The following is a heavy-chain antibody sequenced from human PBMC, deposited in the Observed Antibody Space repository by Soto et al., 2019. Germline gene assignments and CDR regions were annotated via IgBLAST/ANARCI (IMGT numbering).Heavy chain of an antibody. CDR2: IYYSGTT. D-gene: IGHD1-26*01. J-gene: IGHJ4*02. V-gene: IGHV4-59*08. Sequence: WTWIRQPPGNGLEWMGYIYYSGTTTKYNLSLKSRVTLSVDTSKNQFSLKLGSVTAADTAVYYCARLGGSYAVPHFDYWGQGTLVTVSS. CDR3: ARLGGSYAVPHFDY.